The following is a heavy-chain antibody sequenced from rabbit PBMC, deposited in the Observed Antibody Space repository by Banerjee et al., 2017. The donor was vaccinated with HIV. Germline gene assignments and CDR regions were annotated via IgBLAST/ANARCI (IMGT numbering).Heavy chain of an antibody. D-gene: IGHD6-1*01. Sequence: QEQLEESGGDLVKPEGSLTLTCTASGFSFSSSYWICWVRQAPEKGLEWIGCIHTGDGNTYYASWAKGRFTISKTSSTTVTLQMTSLTAADTATYFCARDGVGESYDLDLWGPGTLVTVS. J-gene: IGHJ4*01. CDR2: IHTGDGNT. CDR1: GFSFSSSYW. CDR3: ARDGVGESYDLDL. V-gene: IGHV1S45*01.